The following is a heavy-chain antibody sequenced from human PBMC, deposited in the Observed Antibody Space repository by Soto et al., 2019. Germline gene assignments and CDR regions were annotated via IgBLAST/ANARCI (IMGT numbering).Heavy chain of an antibody. J-gene: IGHJ5*02. V-gene: IGHV4-59*11. CDR3: ARGHSRFDP. Sequence: PSVTLDLTCTVSGAAIRSHYWSWIRQPPGKGLEWIGYIYDSGSTNYNPPLKSRVTISLDTSKNQFSLKLSSVTAADTAVYYCARGHSRFDPWGQGTLVTVS. D-gene: IGHD6-13*01. CDR1: GAAIRSHY. CDR2: IYDSGST.